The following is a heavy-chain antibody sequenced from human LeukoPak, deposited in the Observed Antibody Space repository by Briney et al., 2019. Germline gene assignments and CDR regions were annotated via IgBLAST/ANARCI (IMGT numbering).Heavy chain of an antibody. CDR2: IYYSGST. V-gene: IGHV4-59*11. CDR3: ARDRFDDFWSGYIDY. J-gene: IGHJ4*02. Sequence: SETLSLTCTVSGGSISSHYWSWIRQPPGKGLEWIGYIYYSGSTNYNPSLKSRVTISVDTSKNQFSLKLSSVTAADTVVYYCARDRFDDFWSGYIDYWGQGTLVTVSS. D-gene: IGHD3-3*01. CDR1: GGSISSHY.